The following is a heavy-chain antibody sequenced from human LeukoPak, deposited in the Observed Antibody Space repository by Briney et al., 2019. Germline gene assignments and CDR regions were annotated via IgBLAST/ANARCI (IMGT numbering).Heavy chain of an antibody. CDR2: ISSSSSYI. CDR1: GFTFSSYS. D-gene: IGHD3-22*01. CDR3: ASAYYYDSSRGYPNAFDI. J-gene: IGHJ3*02. Sequence: GGSLRLSCAASGFTFSSYSMNWVRQAPGKGLEWVSSISSSSSYIYYADSVKGRFTISRDNAKNSLYLQMNSLRAEDTAVYYCASAYYYDSSRGYPNAFDIWGQGTMVTVSS. V-gene: IGHV3-21*01.